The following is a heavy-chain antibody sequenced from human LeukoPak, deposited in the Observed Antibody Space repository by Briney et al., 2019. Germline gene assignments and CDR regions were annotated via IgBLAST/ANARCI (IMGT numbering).Heavy chain of an antibody. D-gene: IGHD5-24*01. J-gene: IGHJ4*02. CDR3: ARHQPTQDGYFDY. V-gene: IGHV4-39*01. CDR1: GGSISSSSYY. Sequence: SETLSLTCTVSGGSISSSSYYWGWIRQPPGKGLEWIGGIYYSGSTYYNPSLKSRVTISVDTSKNQFSLKLSSVTAADTAVYYCARHQPTQDGYFDYWGQGTLVTVSS. CDR2: IYYSGST.